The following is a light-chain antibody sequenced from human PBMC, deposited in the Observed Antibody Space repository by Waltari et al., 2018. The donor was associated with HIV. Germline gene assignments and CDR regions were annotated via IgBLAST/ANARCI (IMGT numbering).Light chain of an antibody. CDR3: QHYDNVPPYT. J-gene: IGKJ2*01. V-gene: IGKV1-33*01. CDR2: DAS. CDR1: QDISNY. Sequence: DIQMTQSPSSLSASVGDRVTISSQASQDISNYLNWYQQKPGKAPNLLIYDASNLETGVPSRFSGRGSGTDFSFTISTLQPEDIATYYCQHYDNVPPYTFGQGTKLEIK.